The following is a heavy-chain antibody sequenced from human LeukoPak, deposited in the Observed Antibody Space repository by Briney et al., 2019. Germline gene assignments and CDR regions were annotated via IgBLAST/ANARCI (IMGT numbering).Heavy chain of an antibody. CDR3: AKDWGNKFASGSSYLDS. J-gene: IGHJ4*02. V-gene: IGHV3-23*01. D-gene: IGHD3-10*01. CDR1: GFTFDDYA. CDR2: ISGSGGST. Sequence: GGSLRLSCAASGFTFDDYAMHWVRQAPGKGLEWVSGISGSGGSTYYADSVKGRFTISRDNSKNTLYLQMNGLRPEDTAVYFCAKDWGNKFASGSSYLDSWGQGTLVTVSS.